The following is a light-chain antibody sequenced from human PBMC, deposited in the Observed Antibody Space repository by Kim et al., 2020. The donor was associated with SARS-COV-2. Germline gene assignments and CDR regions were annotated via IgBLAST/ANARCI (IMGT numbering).Light chain of an antibody. CDR1: QSIDNN. J-gene: IGKJ2*01. Sequence: EIVMTQSPATLSVFPGERVTLSCRASQSIDNNVAWYQHKPGQAPRLLMFGASTKVSGIPVRFSGSGSGTEFTLTISSLQSEDFAVYYCQQDNNWPVYTFGQGTKLEI. CDR2: GAS. V-gene: IGKV3-15*01. CDR3: QQDNNWPVYT.